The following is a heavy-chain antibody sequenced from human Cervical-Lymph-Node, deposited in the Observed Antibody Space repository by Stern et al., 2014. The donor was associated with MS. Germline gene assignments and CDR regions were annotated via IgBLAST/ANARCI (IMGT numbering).Heavy chain of an antibody. CDR2: ISSNGGSA. CDR3: ARFSADFDN. J-gene: IGHJ4*02. D-gene: IGHD6-25*01. CDR1: GFMFSNYA. V-gene: IGHV3-64*01. Sequence: VQLVESGGGLVQPGGSLRLSCAASGFMFSNYAMHWVRQAPGKGLEYVSTISSNGGSAYYANSVKGRFTISRDNSNNTVYLQMGSLRAEDMAVYYCARFSADFDNWGQGTLVTVSS.